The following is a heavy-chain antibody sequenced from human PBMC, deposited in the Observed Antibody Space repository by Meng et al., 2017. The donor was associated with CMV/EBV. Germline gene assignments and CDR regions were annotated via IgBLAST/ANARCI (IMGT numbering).Heavy chain of an antibody. CDR2: IYSGGST. CDR3: ASMGISGSFNWFDP. D-gene: IGHD1-26*01. J-gene: IGHJ5*02. Sequence: AASGFTVSSKYMSWVRQAPGKGLEWVSVIYSGGSTYYADSVKGRFTISRDNSKNTLYLQMNSLRAEDTAVYYCASMGISGSFNWFDPWGQGTLVTVSS. CDR1: GFTVSSKY. V-gene: IGHV3-66*02.